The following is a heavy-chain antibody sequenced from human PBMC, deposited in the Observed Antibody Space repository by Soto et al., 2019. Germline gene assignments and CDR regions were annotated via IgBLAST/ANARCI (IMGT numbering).Heavy chain of an antibody. V-gene: IGHV3-21*06. Sequence: GGPLRPPCAASGFTFTRDSMNWVRQAPGKGLEWVSSISSTTNYIYYGDSMKGRFTISRDNAKNSLYLEMNRLRAEDTAVYYCARESEDPTSNFDYWGQGTLVTVSS. CDR3: ARESEDPTSNFDY. CDR2: ISSTTNYI. CDR1: GFTFTRDS. J-gene: IGHJ4*02.